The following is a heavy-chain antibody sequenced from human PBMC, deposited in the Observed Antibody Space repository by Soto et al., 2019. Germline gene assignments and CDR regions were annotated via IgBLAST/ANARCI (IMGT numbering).Heavy chain of an antibody. V-gene: IGHV4-30-4*01. CDR1: GGSITSGDYF. J-gene: IGHJ1*01. Sequence: PSETLSLTCTVSGGSITSGDYFWSWIRQPPGKGLEWIGYIHNSGTTYYNPSLKSRVSISVDTSKNQFSLKLTSVTAADAAVYYCVRGAGGSSEYFQHWGQGTLVTVSS. CDR2: IHNSGTT. D-gene: IGHD3-10*01. CDR3: VRGAGGSSEYFQH.